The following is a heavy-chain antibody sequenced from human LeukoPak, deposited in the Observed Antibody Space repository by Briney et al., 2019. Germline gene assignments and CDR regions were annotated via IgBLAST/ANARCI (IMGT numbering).Heavy chain of an antibody. V-gene: IGHV3-23*01. Sequence: RGSLRLSCAASGFTVSHYYMTWVRQAPGKGLEWVSAISGSGGTTYYADSVKGRFTVSRDNSKNTVYLQITSVRAEDTGVYYCAKDHLPGIVVADRDYWGQGTLVTVSS. CDR1: GFTVSHYY. CDR2: ISGSGGTT. J-gene: IGHJ4*02. D-gene: IGHD6-19*01. CDR3: AKDHLPGIVVADRDY.